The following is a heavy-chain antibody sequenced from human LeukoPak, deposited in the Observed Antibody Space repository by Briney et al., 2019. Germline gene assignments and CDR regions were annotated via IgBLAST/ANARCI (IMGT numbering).Heavy chain of an antibody. Sequence: GGSLRLSCAASGFTFSSYAMSWVRQAPGKGLEWVSAISGSGDSTYYGDSVKGRFTISRDNSKNTLYLQMNSLRAEDTAVYYCATNNYYDSESYFDYWGQGTLVTVSS. CDR2: ISGSGDST. CDR3: ATNNYYDSESYFDY. V-gene: IGHV3-23*01. CDR1: GFTFSSYA. D-gene: IGHD3-22*01. J-gene: IGHJ4*02.